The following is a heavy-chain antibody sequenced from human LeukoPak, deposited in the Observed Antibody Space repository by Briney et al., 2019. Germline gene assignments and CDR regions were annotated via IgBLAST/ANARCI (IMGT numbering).Heavy chain of an antibody. J-gene: IGHJ4*02. CDR1: GYTFTSYG. CDR3: ARDAAHYNSGSYREFDY. V-gene: IGHV1-18*01. D-gene: IGHD3-10*01. CDR2: ISAYNGNT. Sequence: ASVKVSCKASGYTFTSYGISWVRQAPGQGREWMGWISAYNGNTNYAQKLQGRVTMTTDTSTSTAYMELRSLRSDDTAVYYCARDAAHYNSGSYREFDYWGQGTLVTVSS.